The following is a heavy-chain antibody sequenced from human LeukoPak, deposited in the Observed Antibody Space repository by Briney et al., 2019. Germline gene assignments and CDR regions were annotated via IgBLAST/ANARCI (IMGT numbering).Heavy chain of an antibody. J-gene: IGHJ4*02. CDR2: INPNSGGT. CDR3: ARDLGLFTMIVEGVLDY. Sequence: ASVKVSCKASGYTFTGYYMHWVRQAPGQGLEWMGWINPNSGGTNYAQKFQGRVTMTRDTSISTAYMELSRLRSDDTAVYYCARDLGLFTMIVEGVLDYWGQETLVTVSS. CDR1: GYTFTGYY. D-gene: IGHD3-22*01. V-gene: IGHV1-2*02.